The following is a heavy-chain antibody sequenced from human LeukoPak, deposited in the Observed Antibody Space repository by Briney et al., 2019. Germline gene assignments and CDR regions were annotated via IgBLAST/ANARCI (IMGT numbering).Heavy chain of an antibody. CDR2: FDPEDGET. V-gene: IGHV1-24*01. CDR1: GYTLTELS. CDR3: ATVVSVTVIVVVQRYFDL. Sequence: ASVKVSCKVSGYTLTELSMHWVRQAPGKGLEWMGGFDPEDGETIYAQKFQGRVTMTEDTSTDTAYMELSSLRSEDTAVYYCATVVSVTVIVVVQRYFDLWGRGTLVTVSS. D-gene: IGHD3-22*01. J-gene: IGHJ2*01.